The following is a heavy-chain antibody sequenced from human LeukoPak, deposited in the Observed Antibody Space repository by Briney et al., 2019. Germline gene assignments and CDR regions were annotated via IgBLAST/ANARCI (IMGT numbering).Heavy chain of an antibody. Sequence: SETLSLTCAVYGGSFSGYYWSWIRQPPGKGLEWIGEINHSGSTNYNPSLKSRVTISVDTSKNQFSLKLSSVTAADTAVYYCARHLAVVVPAASRNIVVVVAAYFDYWGQGTLVTVSS. CDR3: ARHLAVVVPAASRNIVVVVAAYFDY. J-gene: IGHJ4*02. D-gene: IGHD2-15*01. CDR1: GGSFSGYY. CDR2: INHSGST. V-gene: IGHV4-34*01.